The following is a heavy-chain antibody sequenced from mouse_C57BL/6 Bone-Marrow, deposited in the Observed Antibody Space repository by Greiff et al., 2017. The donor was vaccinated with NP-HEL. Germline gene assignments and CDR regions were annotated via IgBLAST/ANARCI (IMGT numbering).Heavy chain of an antibody. D-gene: IGHD1-1*01. Sequence: DVKLVESGGGLVQPGGSLKLSCAASGFTFSDYYMYWVRQTPEKRLEWVAYISNGGGSTYYPDTVKGRFTISRDNAKNTLYLQMSRLKSEDTAMYYCARQNYGVATDWYFDVWGTGTTVTVSS. V-gene: IGHV5-12*01. J-gene: IGHJ1*03. CDR3: ARQNYGVATDWYFDV. CDR2: ISNGGGST. CDR1: GFTFSDYY.